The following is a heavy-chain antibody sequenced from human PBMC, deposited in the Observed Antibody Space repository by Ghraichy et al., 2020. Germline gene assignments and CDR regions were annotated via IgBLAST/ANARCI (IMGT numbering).Heavy chain of an antibody. Sequence: GESLNISCVASGFTFSTHAMAWVRQAPGKGLEWVSFITTGGTTTYYADSVKGRFSIYRDNSKNTLDLQMSSLRVDDTAIYYCARASGGGTGFDYWGQGTLVPISS. J-gene: IGHJ4*02. V-gene: IGHV3-23*03. CDR1: GFTFSTHA. CDR3: ARASGGGTGFDY. D-gene: IGHD1-26*01. CDR2: ITTGGTTT.